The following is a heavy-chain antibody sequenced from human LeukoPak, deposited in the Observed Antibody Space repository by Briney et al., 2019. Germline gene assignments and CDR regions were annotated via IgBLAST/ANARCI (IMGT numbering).Heavy chain of an antibody. CDR1: GGSFSGYY. D-gene: IGHD6-6*01. CDR2: INHSGST. CDR3: ARGRDIAAN. V-gene: IGHV4-34*01. Sequence: PSETLSLTCAVYGGSFSGYYWSWIRQPPGKGLEWIGEINHSGSTNYNPSFKSRVTISVDTSKNQFSLKLSSVTAADTAVYYCARGRDIAANWGQGTLVTVSS. J-gene: IGHJ4*02.